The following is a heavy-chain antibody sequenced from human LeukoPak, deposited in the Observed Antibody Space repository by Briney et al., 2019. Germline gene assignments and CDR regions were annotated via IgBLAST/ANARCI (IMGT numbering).Heavy chain of an antibody. D-gene: IGHD3-22*01. CDR2: IYSGGST. V-gene: IGHV3-66*01. CDR3: AREREGDYYDSSGYFYY. Sequence: GGSLRLSCAASGFTVSSNYMSWVRQAPGKGLEWVSVIYSGGSTYYADSVKGRFTISRDNSKNTLYLQMNSLRAEDTAVYYCAREREGDYYDSSGYFYYWGQGTLVTVSS. J-gene: IGHJ4*02. CDR1: GFTVSSNY.